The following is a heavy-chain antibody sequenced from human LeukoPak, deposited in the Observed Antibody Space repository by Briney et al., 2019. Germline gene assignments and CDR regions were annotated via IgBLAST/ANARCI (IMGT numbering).Heavy chain of an antibody. D-gene: IGHD3-10*01. J-gene: IGHJ4*02. CDR3: AKDRSWTYGPYGSGSYCYDY. V-gene: IGHV3-23*01. CDR2: ISGSGGST. Sequence: PGGSLRLSCAASGFTFSSYAMSWVRQAPGKGLEWVSAISGSGGSTYFADSVKGRFTISRDNSKNTLYPQMNSLRAEDTAVYYCAKDRSWTYGPYGSGSYCYDYWGQGTLVTVSS. CDR1: GFTFSSYA.